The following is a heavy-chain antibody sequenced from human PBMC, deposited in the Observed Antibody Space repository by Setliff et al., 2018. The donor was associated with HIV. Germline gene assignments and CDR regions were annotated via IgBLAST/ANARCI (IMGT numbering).Heavy chain of an antibody. CDR3: VKDGDYRNGDYDAFDI. D-gene: IGHD4-17*01. CDR2: ISSSGDTI. J-gene: IGHJ3*02. V-gene: IGHV3-11*04. Sequence: GGSLRLSCAASGFYFSDYYMSWIRQAPGKGLEWVAFISSSGDTIYYAESVKGRFTISRDNSKSTVDLQMTSLTAEDTAVYYCVKDGDYRNGDYDAFDIWGQGTMVTVSS. CDR1: GFYFSDYY.